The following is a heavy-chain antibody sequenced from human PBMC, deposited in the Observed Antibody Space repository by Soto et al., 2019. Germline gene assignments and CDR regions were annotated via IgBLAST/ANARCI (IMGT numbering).Heavy chain of an antibody. D-gene: IGHD4-17*01. Sequence: ASVKVSCKASGYTFTSYGISWVRQAPGQGLEWMGWISAYNGNTNYAQKLQGRVTMTTDTSTSTAYMELRSLRSDDTVVYYCARVEGDYGHDAFDIWGQGTMVTVSS. CDR3: ARVEGDYGHDAFDI. CDR1: GYTFTSYG. V-gene: IGHV1-18*01. CDR2: ISAYNGNT. J-gene: IGHJ3*02.